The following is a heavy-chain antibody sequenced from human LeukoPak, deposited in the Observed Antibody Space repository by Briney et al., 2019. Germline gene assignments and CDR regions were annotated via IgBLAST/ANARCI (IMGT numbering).Heavy chain of an antibody. Sequence: SETLSLTCAVYGGSFSGYYWSWIRQPPGKGLEWIGEINHSGSTNYNPSLKSRVTISVDTSKNQFSLKLSSVTAADTAVYYRARGAVYYYDSSGYYYEDWGQGTLVTVSS. CDR2: INHSGST. D-gene: IGHD3-22*01. CDR1: GGSFSGYY. J-gene: IGHJ4*02. V-gene: IGHV4-34*01. CDR3: ARGAVYYYDSSGYYYED.